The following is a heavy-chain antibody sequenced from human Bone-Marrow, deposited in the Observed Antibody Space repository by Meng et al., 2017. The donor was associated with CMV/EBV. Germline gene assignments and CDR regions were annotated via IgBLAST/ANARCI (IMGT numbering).Heavy chain of an antibody. V-gene: IGHV3-23*03. D-gene: IGHD2-2*01. CDR2: IYSGGGTT. CDR1: GFTFSSYA. J-gene: IGHJ5*02. Sequence: GESLKISCAASGFTFSSYAMSWVRQAPGKGPECVSVIYSGGGTTFYADSVKGRFTISRDNSKNTLYLQMNSLRAEDTAVYYCANGPDCSSTSCENWFDPWGQGTLVTVSS. CDR3: ANGPDCSSTSCENWFDP.